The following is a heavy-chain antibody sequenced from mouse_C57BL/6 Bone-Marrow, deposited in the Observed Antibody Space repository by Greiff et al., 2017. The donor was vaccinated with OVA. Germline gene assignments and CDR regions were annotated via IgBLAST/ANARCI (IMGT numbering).Heavy chain of an antibody. CDR2: IDPSDSYT. CDR1: GYTFTSYW. CDR3: ARWGYYCSPDFDV. D-gene: IGHD1-1*01. V-gene: IGHV1-50*01. J-gene: IGHJ1*03. Sequence: VQLQQPGAELVKPGASVKLSCKASGYTFTSYWMQWVKQRPGQGLEWIGEIDPSDSYTNYNQKFKGKATLTVDTSSSTAYMQFSSLTSADSAVXYCARWGYYCSPDFDVWGTGTTVTVSS.